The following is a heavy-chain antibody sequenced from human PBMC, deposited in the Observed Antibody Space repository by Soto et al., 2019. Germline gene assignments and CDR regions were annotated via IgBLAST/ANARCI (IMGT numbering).Heavy chain of an antibody. CDR3: ATLSDYDFWSGYFDY. Sequence: SETLSLTCTVSGGSISSGGYYWSWIRQHPGKGLEWIGYIYYSGSTYYNPSLKSRVTISVDTSKNQFSLKLSSVTAADTAVYYCATLSDYDFWSGYFDYWGQGTLVTVSS. V-gene: IGHV4-31*03. J-gene: IGHJ4*02. CDR2: IYYSGST. CDR1: GGSISSGGYY. D-gene: IGHD3-3*01.